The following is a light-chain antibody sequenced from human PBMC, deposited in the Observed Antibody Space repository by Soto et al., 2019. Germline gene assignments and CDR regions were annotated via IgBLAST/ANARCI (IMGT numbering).Light chain of an antibody. J-gene: IGLJ1*01. CDR2: DVT. V-gene: IGLV2-14*01. CDR1: SSDVGGYIY. Sequence: QSVLTQPASVSGSPGQSITISCTGTSSDVGGYIYVSWYQQHPGKAPKLMIYDVTSRPSGVSYRFSGSKSGNTASLTISGLQAEDEADYYCRSYTTSSSYVFXTGTKVTVL. CDR3: RSYTTSSSYV.